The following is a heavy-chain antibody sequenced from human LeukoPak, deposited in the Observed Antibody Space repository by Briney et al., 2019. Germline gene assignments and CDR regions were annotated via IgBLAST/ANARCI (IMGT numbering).Heavy chain of an antibody. CDR2: ISAYNGNT. CDR3: ARSGWPYTSTYYYYYGMDV. J-gene: IGHJ6*02. CDR1: GYTFTSYG. Sequence: ASVKVSCKASGYTFTSYGISWVRRAPGQGLEWMGWISAYNGNTNYAQKLQGRVTMTTDTSTSTAYMELRSLRSDDTAAYYCARSGWPYTSTYYYYYGMDVWGQGTTVTVSS. V-gene: IGHV1-18*01. D-gene: IGHD6-19*01.